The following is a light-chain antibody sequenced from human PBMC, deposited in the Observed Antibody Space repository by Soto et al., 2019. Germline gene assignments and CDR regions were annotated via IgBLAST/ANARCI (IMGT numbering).Light chain of an antibody. J-gene: IGKJ3*01. CDR2: AAS. V-gene: IGKV1-27*01. Sequence: DIQMTQSPSSLSASVGDRVTITCRASQSISNSLNWYQRKLGKVPKLLIYAASTLEPGVPSRFSGSGFGTDFTLSISSLQPEDFATYYCQKYNGAPFTFGPGTKVDIK. CDR1: QSISNS. CDR3: QKYNGAPFT.